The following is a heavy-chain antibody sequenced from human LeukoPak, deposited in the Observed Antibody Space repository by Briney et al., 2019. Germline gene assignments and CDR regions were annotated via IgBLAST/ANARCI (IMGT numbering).Heavy chain of an antibody. CDR3: ARLLRLAVPHFDF. V-gene: IGHV5-51*01. CDR1: GYSFTSYW. CDR2: IYPGDSVT. Sequence: GESLKISCKGSGYSFTSYWIGCGRQMPGKGLEWMGIIYPGDSVTRYSPSFQGQVTISADKTISTAYLQWSSLKASDSAMYYCARLLRLAVPHFDFWGQGTLVSVSS. J-gene: IGHJ4*02. D-gene: IGHD3-16*01.